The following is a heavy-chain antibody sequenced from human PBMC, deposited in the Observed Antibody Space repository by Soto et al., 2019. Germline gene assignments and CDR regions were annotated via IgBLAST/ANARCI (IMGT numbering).Heavy chain of an antibody. D-gene: IGHD1-1*01. CDR2: ISAHNGNT. CDR3: ARGRYGDY. J-gene: IGHJ4*02. Sequence: QVNLVQCEAEVKKPGASVMVSCKGSGYGFTTYGITWVRQAPGQGLEWMAWISAHNGNTNYAQKLQGRVTVTRDTSTSTAYMELRSLRSDDTAVYYCARGRYGDYWGQGALVTVSS. V-gene: IGHV1-18*01. CDR1: GYGFTTYG.